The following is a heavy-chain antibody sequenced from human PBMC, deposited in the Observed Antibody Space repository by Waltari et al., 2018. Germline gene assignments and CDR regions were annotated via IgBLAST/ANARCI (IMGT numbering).Heavy chain of an antibody. J-gene: IGHJ4*02. Sequence: EQLVEYGGGGVEQGGARVTCCAGAGCTFRDGWVSWVRPAPGMGREWLGRIRTEAEGGTTQYAAPVKDRFSTSRRDSEHMLFLQMAYLTTHATAVYYSTIDHWSPPDVGYWGQGTPVTVSS. V-gene: IGHV3-15*05. CDR1: GCTFRDGW. CDR2: IRTEAEGGTT. D-gene: IGHD3-3*01. CDR3: TIDHWSPPDVGY.